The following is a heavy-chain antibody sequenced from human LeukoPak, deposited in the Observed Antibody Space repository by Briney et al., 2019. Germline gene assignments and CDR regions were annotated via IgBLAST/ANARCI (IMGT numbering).Heavy chain of an antibody. V-gene: IGHV4-59*01. CDR3: ARQYPKYCSSTSCYQWAFDI. J-gene: IGHJ3*02. CDR2: IYYSGST. Sequence: PSETLSLTCTVSGGSISSYYWSWIRQPPGKGLEWIGYIYYSGSTNYNPSLKSRVTISVDTSKNQFSLKLSSVTAADTAVYYCARQYPKYCSSTSCYQWAFDIWGQGTMVTVSS. CDR1: GGSISSYY. D-gene: IGHD2-2*01.